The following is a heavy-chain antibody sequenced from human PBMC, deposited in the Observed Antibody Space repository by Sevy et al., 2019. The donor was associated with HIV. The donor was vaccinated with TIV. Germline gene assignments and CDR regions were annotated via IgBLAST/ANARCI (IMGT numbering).Heavy chain of an antibody. J-gene: IGHJ4*02. CDR1: GGSINSGNW. V-gene: IGHV4-4*02. Sequence: SETLSLTCAVSGGSINSGNWWSWVRQSPGRVLEWIGEIYHSGNTNYNPSLKSRVTMSLDKSQNQFSLKLNSVTAADTAIYYCARRWSSGSSMVQNFDLWGQGTLVTVSS. CDR2: IYHSGNT. D-gene: IGHD3-10*01. CDR3: ARRWSSGSSMVQNFDL.